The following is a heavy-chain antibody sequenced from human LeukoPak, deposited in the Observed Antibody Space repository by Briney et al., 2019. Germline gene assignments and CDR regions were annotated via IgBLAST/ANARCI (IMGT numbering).Heavy chain of an antibody. V-gene: IGHV5-51*01. J-gene: IGHJ6*02. CDR2: IYPGDSDT. CDR3: ALPAASLGYGMDV. D-gene: IGHD2-2*01. CDR1: GYSFTSYW. Sequence: GESLKISCKGSGYSFTSYWIGWVRQMPGKGLEWMGIIYPGDSDTRYSPSFQGQVTISADKSISTAYLQWGSLKASDTAMYYCALPAASLGYGMDVWGQGTTVTVSS.